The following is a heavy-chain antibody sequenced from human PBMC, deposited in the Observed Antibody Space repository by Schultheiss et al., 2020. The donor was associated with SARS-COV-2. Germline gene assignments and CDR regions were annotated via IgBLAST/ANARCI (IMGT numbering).Heavy chain of an antibody. CDR1: GFTVSSNY. V-gene: IGHV3-11*06. D-gene: IGHD3-22*01. Sequence: GGSLRLSCVVSGFTVSSNYMSWVRQAPGKGLEWVSYISSSSSYTNYADSVKGRFTISRDNAKNSLYLQMNSLRAEDTAVYYCATNTRYSSGYYDYWGQGTLVTVSS. J-gene: IGHJ4*02. CDR3: ATNTRYSSGYYDY. CDR2: ISSSSSYT.